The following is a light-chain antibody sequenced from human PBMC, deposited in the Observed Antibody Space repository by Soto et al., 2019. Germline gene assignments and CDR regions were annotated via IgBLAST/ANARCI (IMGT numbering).Light chain of an antibody. V-gene: IGLV1-44*01. Sequence: QSVLTQPPSASGTPGQRVTISCSGTSSNIGSNTVSWYQQLPGTAPKLLIYINNQRPSGVPDRFSGSKSGTSASLAISGLQSEDEADYYCAAWDDSLNGAVFGGGTKLTVL. CDR2: INN. CDR1: SSNIGSNT. J-gene: IGLJ7*01. CDR3: AAWDDSLNGAV.